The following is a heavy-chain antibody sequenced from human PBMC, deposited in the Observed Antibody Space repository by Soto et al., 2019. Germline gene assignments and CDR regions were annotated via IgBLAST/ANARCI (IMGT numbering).Heavy chain of an antibody. J-gene: IGHJ6*03. Sequence: EVHLVESGGGLVKPGESLRLSCAASGFSFNEVWMTWVRQAPGKGLEWVGRIKSAGTTDYAAPVKGRFTISRDDSKNTLYLRMSSLETEDTAVYYCTTSFRHFDYLTMDVWGKGTTVTVSS. CDR2: IKSAGTT. CDR1: GFSFNEVW. D-gene: IGHD3-9*01. V-gene: IGHV3-15*01. CDR3: TTSFRHFDYLTMDV.